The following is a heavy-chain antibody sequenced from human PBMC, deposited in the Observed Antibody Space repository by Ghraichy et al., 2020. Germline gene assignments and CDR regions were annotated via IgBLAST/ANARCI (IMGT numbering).Heavy chain of an antibody. CDR1: GFTFSSYS. D-gene: IGHD3-3*01. CDR3: ATLGYYDFWSDYNWFDP. CDR2: ISSSSSTI. V-gene: IGHV3-48*01. J-gene: IGHJ5*02. Sequence: GGSLRLSCAASGFTFSSYSMNWVRQAPGKGLEWVSYISSSSSTIYYADSVKGRFTISRDNAKNSLYLQMNSLRAEDTAVYYCATLGYYDFWSDYNWFDPWGQGTLVTVSS.